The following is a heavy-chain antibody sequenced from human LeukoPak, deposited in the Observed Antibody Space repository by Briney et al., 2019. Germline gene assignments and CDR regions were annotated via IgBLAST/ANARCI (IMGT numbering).Heavy chain of an antibody. J-gene: IGHJ4*02. CDR2: IYHSGST. V-gene: IGHV4-30-2*01. CDR3: AAGYSGFY. D-gene: IGHD5-12*01. CDR1: GGSISSGGYS. Sequence: SETLSLTCAVSGGSISSGGYSWSWIRQPPGKGLEWNGYIYHSGSTYYNPSLKSRVTISVDRSKNQFSLKLSSVTAADTAVYYCAAGYSGFYWGQGTLVTVSS.